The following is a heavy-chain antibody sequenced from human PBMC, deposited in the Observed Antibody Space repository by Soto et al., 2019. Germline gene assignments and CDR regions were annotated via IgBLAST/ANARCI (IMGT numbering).Heavy chain of an antibody. CDR2: ISGSGGST. CDR3: ANLPKNYAQDYYYGMDV. J-gene: IGHJ6*02. Sequence: GGSLRLSCAASGFTFSSYAMSWVRQAPGKGLEWVSAISGSGGSTYYADSVKGRFTISRDNSKNTPYLQMNSLRAEDTAVYYCANLPKNYAQDYYYGMDVWGQGTTVTVSS. CDR1: GFTFSSYA. V-gene: IGHV3-23*01. D-gene: IGHD1-7*01.